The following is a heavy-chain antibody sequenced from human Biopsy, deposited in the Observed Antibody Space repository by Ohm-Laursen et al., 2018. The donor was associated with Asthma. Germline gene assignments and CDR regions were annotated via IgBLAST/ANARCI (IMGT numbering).Heavy chain of an antibody. V-gene: IGHV4-39*01. J-gene: IGHJ6*02. CDR3: ARRITIFGVVQKDHDMDA. CDR2: ISYGGKT. CDR1: GGSMTPTSHY. D-gene: IGHD3-3*01. Sequence: PSETLSLTCTVSGGSMTPTSHYWDWIRQAPGKGLEWIGYISYGGKTSYNPSLKNRVTISRDTSKNQFSLRLTSVTAADTAVYFCARRITIFGVVQKDHDMDAWGQGTTVIVSS.